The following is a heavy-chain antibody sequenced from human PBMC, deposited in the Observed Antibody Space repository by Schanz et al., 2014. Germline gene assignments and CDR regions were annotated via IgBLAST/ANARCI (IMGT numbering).Heavy chain of an antibody. Sequence: QVQLVQSGVEVKRPGASVRVSCKASGYSFTDYAIHWVRQAPGQGLEWMGIINPSGGSTNYAQKFQGRVTMTADKSTSTVYMEVSGLRSEDTAVYYCAKVDRTRYYAMDVWGQGTTVTVSS. CDR3: AKVDRTRYYAMDV. J-gene: IGHJ6*02. CDR1: GYSFTDYA. CDR2: INPSGGST. V-gene: IGHV1-46*01. D-gene: IGHD3-9*01.